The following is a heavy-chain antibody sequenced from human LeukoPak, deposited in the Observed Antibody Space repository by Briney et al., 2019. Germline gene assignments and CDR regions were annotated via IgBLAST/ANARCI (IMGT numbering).Heavy chain of an antibody. J-gene: IGHJ4*02. CDR1: GFTFRNYA. Sequence: GGSLRLSCAASGFTFRNYAMTWVRQAPGKGLEWVAVLDSGGSGIHYADSVKGRFTISRDNSKNTLFLQLNSLRVKDTAVYYCAKYSSSGSRYFDYWGQGTLVTVSS. CDR3: AKYSSSGSRYFDY. CDR2: LDSGGSGI. V-gene: IGHV3-23*03. D-gene: IGHD3-22*01.